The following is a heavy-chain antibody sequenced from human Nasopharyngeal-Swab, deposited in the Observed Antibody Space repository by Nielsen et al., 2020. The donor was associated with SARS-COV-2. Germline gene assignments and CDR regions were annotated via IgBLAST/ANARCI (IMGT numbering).Heavy chain of an antibody. V-gene: IGHV3-30*02. J-gene: IGHJ6*02. Sequence: GGSLRLSCAASGFTFSSYGMHWVRQAPGKGLAWVASIWYDGSDKYYADSVKGRFTISRDNAKNTLYLQMNSLRSEDTAVYKCAKDGIEEGGLSAGYGLDVWGQGTTVTVSS. CDR3: AKDGIEEGGLSAGYGLDV. CDR2: IWYDGSDK. D-gene: IGHD6-19*01. CDR1: GFTFSSYG.